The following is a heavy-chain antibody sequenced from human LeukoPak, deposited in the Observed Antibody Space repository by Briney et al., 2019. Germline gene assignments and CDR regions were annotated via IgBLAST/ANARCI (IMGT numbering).Heavy chain of an antibody. V-gene: IGHV3-23*01. CDR1: GFTFSTDG. J-gene: IGHJ4*02. CDR2: ISGSGGST. CDR3: AREILAPGKTHDY. Sequence: GGSLRLSCEASGFTFSTDGMSWVRQAPGKGLEWVSAISGSGGSTYYADSVKGRFTISRDNAKNTLFLQMNSLSAEDTALYYCAREILAPGKTHDYWGQGTLVTVSS.